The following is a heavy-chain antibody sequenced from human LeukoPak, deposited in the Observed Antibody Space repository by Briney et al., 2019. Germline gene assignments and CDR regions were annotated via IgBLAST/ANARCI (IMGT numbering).Heavy chain of an antibody. D-gene: IGHD2-2*01. CDR2: IYYSGST. Sequence: SETLSLTCTVSGGSISSYYWSWIRQPPGKGLEWIGYIYYSGSTNYNPSLKSRATISVDTSKNQFSLKLSSVTAADTAVYYCARGPYCSSTSCPGDWFDPWGQGTLVTVSS. CDR1: GGSISSYY. CDR3: ARGPYCSSTSCPGDWFDP. J-gene: IGHJ5*02. V-gene: IGHV4-59*01.